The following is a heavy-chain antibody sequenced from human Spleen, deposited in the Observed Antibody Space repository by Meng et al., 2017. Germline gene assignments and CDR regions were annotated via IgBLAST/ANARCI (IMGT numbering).Heavy chain of an antibody. V-gene: IGHV3-33*08. CDR1: GFTFSSYG. D-gene: IGHD3-22*01. J-gene: IGHJ4*02. CDR3: ARDGKPYDDYYDSSGYLVTSYYFDY. CDR2: IWYDGSNK. Sequence: GGSLRLSCAASGFTFSSYGMHWVRQAPGKGLEWVAVIWYDGSNKYYADSVKGRFTISRDNSKNTLYLQMNSLRAEDTAVYYCARDGKPYDDYYDSSGYLVTSYYFDYWGQGTLVTVSS.